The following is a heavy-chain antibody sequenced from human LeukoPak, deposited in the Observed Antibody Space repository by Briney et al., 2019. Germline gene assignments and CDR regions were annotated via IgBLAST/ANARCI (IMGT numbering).Heavy chain of an antibody. CDR3: STTYYYDSSEGY. Sequence: GGSLRLSCPASGFTFRKPWLNWVGQAPGKGLEGVGRIKSKTDGGTTDYAAPVKGRFTISRDDSKNTLYLQMNSLKTEDTAVYYCSTTYYYDSSEGYWGQGTLVTVSS. CDR1: GFTFRKPW. D-gene: IGHD3-22*01. V-gene: IGHV3-15*07. CDR2: IKSKTDGGTT. J-gene: IGHJ4*02.